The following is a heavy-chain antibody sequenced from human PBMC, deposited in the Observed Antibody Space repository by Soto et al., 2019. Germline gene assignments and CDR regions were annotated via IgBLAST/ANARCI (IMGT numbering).Heavy chain of an antibody. Sequence: SETLSLTCAVSGGSISSSNWWSWVRQPPGKGLEWIGEIYHTGTTYYNPSLKSRVTISVDTSKNQFSLKLNSVTAADTAVYYCARPWRGGGFYGMDVWGQGTTVTVSS. CDR2: IYHTGTT. D-gene: IGHD3-16*01. CDR3: ARPWRGGGFYGMDV. J-gene: IGHJ6*02. CDR1: GGSISSSNW. V-gene: IGHV4-4*02.